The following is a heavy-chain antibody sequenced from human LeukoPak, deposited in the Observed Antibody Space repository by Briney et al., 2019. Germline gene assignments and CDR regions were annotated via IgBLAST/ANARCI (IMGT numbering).Heavy chain of an antibody. J-gene: IGHJ4*02. CDR1: GGSISSYY. CDR3: ARGIGTYYDTSGYSW. V-gene: IGHV4-59*01. D-gene: IGHD3-22*01. CDR2: IYYSGST. Sequence: SETLSLTCTVSGGSISSYYWSWIRQPPGKGLEWIGYIYYSGSTNYNPSLKSRVTISVDTSKNQFSLKLSSVTAADTAVYYCARGIGTYYDTSGYSWWGQRTLVTVSS.